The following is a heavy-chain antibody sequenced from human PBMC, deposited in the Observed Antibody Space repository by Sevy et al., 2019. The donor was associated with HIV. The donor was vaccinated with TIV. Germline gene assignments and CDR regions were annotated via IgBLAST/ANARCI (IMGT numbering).Heavy chain of an antibody. D-gene: IGHD3-22*01. CDR1: GYTFTNYY. V-gene: IGHV1-46*01. Sequence: ASVKVSCKAFGYTFTNYYMHWVRQAPGQGLEWMGVINPSGGSPNYAQKFQGRLTMTRDTSTSTVYMELSSLRSEDTAVYYCGRVYHYDYSGPGYWGQGTLVTVSS. CDR3: GRVYHYDYSGPGY. J-gene: IGHJ4*02. CDR2: INPSGGSP.